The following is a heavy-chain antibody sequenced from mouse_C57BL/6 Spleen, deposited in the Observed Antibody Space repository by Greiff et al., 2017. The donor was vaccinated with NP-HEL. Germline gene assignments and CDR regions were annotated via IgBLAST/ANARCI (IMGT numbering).Heavy chain of an antibody. J-gene: IGHJ2*01. CDR2: IDPANGNT. D-gene: IGHD1-1*01. Sequence: EVKLVESVAELVRPGASVKLSCTASGFNIKNTYVHWVKQRPEQGLEWIGRIDPANGNTKYAPKFQGKATITADTSSNTAYLQLSSLTSEDTAIYYCARGYYGSSLDYWGQGTTLTVSS. V-gene: IGHV14-3*01. CDR3: ARGYYGSSLDY. CDR1: GFNIKNTY.